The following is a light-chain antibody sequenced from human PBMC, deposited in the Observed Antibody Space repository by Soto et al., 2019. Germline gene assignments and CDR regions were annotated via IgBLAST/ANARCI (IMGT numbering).Light chain of an antibody. CDR1: QSVSSN. J-gene: IGKJ5*01. CDR3: QQRSNWPIT. V-gene: IGKV3-11*01. CDR2: DAS. Sequence: IVMTQSPGTLSLSPGERATLSCRASQSVSSNLAWYQQKSGQTPRLLIYDASNRATGIPARFSGSGSGTDFTLTISSLEPEDFAVYYCQQRSNWPITFGQGTRLEI.